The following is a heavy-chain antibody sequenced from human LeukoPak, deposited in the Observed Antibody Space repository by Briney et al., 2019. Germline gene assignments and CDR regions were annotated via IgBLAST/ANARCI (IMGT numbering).Heavy chain of an antibody. Sequence: GGSLRLSCAAPGFTFSSYWMNWVRQAPGKGLEWVANIKQDGSEKYYVDSVKGRFTISRDNAKNSLYLQMNSLRVEDTAVYYCVRAMDYWGQGTLVTVSS. J-gene: IGHJ4*02. CDR2: IKQDGSEK. CDR1: GFTFSSYW. CDR3: VRAMDY. V-gene: IGHV3-7*03.